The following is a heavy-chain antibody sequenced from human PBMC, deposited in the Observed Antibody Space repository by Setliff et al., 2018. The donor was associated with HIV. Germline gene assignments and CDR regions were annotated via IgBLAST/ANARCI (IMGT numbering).Heavy chain of an antibody. D-gene: IGHD3-16*02. Sequence: SETLSLTCTVSGYSISSGYYWGWIRQPPGKGLEWIGSIYHSGSTYYNPSLKSRVTISVDTSKNQFSLKLSSVTAADTAVYYCAREKEDDYVWGSYRSNAFDIWGQGTMVTVSS. CDR1: GYSISSGYY. CDR2: IYHSGST. V-gene: IGHV4-38-2*02. J-gene: IGHJ3*02. CDR3: AREKEDDYVWGSYRSNAFDI.